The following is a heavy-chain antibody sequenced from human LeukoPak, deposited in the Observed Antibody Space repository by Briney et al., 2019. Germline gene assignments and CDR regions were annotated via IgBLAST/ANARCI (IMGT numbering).Heavy chain of an antibody. V-gene: IGHV4-59*12. CDR1: GGSISPFY. D-gene: IGHD6-13*01. CDR2: INYSGST. J-gene: IGHJ4*02. Sequence: SETLSLTRTVSGGSISPFYWSWLRQLPGKGLEWIGYINYSGSTNYIPSLKSRVTISLDTSKNQFSLKLTSVTAADTAVYYCGRSSTRQLVAEYWGRGTLVTVSS. CDR3: GRSSTRQLVAEY.